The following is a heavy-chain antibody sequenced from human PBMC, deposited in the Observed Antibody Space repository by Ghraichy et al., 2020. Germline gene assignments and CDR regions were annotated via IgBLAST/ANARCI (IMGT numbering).Heavy chain of an antibody. V-gene: IGHV4-4*07. CDR1: GGSISSYY. CDR3: ASAYSTAWYAY. J-gene: IGHJ4*02. CDR2: INPSGST. Sequence: SETLSLTCTVFGGSISSYYWNWIRQPAGKGLEWIGRINPSGSTNYNPSLKSRVTMSLDTSKNQLSLKLTSVTAADTAVYYCASAYSTAWYAYWGQGTLVTVSS. D-gene: IGHD6-19*01.